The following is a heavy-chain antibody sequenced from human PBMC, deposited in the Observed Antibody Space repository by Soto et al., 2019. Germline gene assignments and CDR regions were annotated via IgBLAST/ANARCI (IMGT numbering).Heavy chain of an antibody. Sequence: PSXTLSLTCAVYGGSFGGYYWSWIRQPPGKGLEWIGXINHSGSTNYNTSLKSXXTISVDTXXNQFSLKLSSVTAEDTAVYYCSRGRRTAVTIDYWGQRTLVTVSS. D-gene: IGHD4-17*01. CDR3: SRGRRTAVTIDY. CDR1: GGSFGGYY. V-gene: IGHV4-34*01. J-gene: IGHJ4*02. CDR2: INHSGST.